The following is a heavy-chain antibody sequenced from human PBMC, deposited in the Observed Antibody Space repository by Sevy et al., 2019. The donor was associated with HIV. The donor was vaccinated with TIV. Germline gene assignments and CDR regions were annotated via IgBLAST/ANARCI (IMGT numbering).Heavy chain of an antibody. D-gene: IGHD3-10*01. CDR1: GFTFSSNA. Sequence: GGSLRLSCAASGFTFSSNAMSWVHQAPGKGLEWVSTISSSGVSTYYADSVKGRFTISRDNSKNTLHLQMNSLRAEDTAVYYCARDISPSNYYGSGSYVYWGQGTQVTVSS. V-gene: IGHV3-23*01. CDR3: ARDISPSNYYGSGSYVY. CDR2: ISSSGVST. J-gene: IGHJ4*02.